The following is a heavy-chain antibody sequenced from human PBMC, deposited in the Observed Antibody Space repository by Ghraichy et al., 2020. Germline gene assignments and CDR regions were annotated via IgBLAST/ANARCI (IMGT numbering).Heavy chain of an antibody. Sequence: LSLTCTVSGGSISSYYWSWIRQPPGKGLEWIGYIYYSGSTNYNPSLKSRVTISVDTSKNQFSLKLSSVTAADTAVYYCARVAAAAGTWYYYYYMDVWGKGTRSPSP. V-gene: IGHV4-59*01. CDR3: ARVAAAAGTWYYYYYMDV. J-gene: IGHJ6*03. CDR1: GGSISSYY. CDR2: IYYSGST. D-gene: IGHD6-13*01.